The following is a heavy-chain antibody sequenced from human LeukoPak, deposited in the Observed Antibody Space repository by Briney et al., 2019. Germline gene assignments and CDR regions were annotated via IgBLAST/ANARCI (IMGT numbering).Heavy chain of an antibody. CDR3: ARGGDCSSTSCYSDY. CDR2: IYYSGST. Sequence: SETLSLTCTVSGRSISSSTYYWVWIRQPPGKGLEWIGSIYYSGSTYYNPSLKSRVTISVDTSKNQFSLKLSSVTAADTAVYYCARGGDCSSTSCYSDYWGQGTLVTVSS. D-gene: IGHD2-2*01. J-gene: IGHJ4*02. CDR1: GRSISSSTYY. V-gene: IGHV4-39*07.